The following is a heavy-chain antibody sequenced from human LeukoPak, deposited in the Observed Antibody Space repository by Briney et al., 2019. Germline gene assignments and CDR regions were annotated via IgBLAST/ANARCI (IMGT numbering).Heavy chain of an antibody. CDR2: TYYRSKWYN. V-gene: IGHV6-1*01. CDR1: GDSVSSNSAA. CDR3: ARDRTGYDSSGYYGGYFDY. Sequence: SQTLSLTYAISGDSVSSNSAAWNWIRQSPSRGLEWLGRTYYRSKWYNDYAVSVKSRITINPDPSKNHFSLQLNSVTPEDTAVYYCARDRTGYDSSGYYGGYFDYWGQGTLVTVSS. D-gene: IGHD3-22*01. J-gene: IGHJ4*02.